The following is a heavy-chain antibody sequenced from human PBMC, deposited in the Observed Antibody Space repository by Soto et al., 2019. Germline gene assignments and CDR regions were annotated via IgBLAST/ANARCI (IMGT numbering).Heavy chain of an antibody. V-gene: IGHV5-51*01. CDR1: GYSFTSYW. CDR2: IYPGGSDT. CDR3: ARGPRDYFDRNGPYYLPHWFDP. D-gene: IGHD3-22*01. Sequence: XESLKVNCQSSGYSFTSYWIGLVLQTPGKGLQWMGTIYPGGSDTRYSPSFQGQVTISADKSIRTAYLQFSSLKASDSAMYYCARGPRDYFDRNGPYYLPHWFDPWGQGTLVTVS. J-gene: IGHJ5*02.